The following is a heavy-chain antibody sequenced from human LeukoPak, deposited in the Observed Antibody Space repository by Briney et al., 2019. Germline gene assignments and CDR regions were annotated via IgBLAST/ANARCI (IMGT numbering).Heavy chain of an antibody. CDR1: GYSISSGYY. D-gene: IGHD5-12*01. J-gene: IGHJ4*02. V-gene: IGHV4-38-2*02. CDR3: ARRQWLRHRTAYYFDY. Sequence: SETLSLTCTVSGYSISSGYYWGWIRQPPGKGLEWIGEINHSGSTNYNPSLKSRVTISVDTSKNQFSLKLSSVTAADTAVYYCARRQWLRHRTAYYFDYWGQGTLVTVSS. CDR2: INHSGST.